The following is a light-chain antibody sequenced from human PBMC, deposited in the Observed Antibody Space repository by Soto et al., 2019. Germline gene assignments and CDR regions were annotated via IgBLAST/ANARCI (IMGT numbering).Light chain of an antibody. CDR2: SAS. CDR1: PGISTF. Sequence: DIQLTQSPSIVSASVGDRVTITCRASPGISTFLAWYRHKPGKAPDLLVFSASTLETGVPSRFSGSGSETEFTLTISSLQPEDSANYYCHHYDRPPHYNFGKGTKVDIX. V-gene: IGKV1-9*01. CDR3: HHYDRPPHYN. J-gene: IGKJ2*01.